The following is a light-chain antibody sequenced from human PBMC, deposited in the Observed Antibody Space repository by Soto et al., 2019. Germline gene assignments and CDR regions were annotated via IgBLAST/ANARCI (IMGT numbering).Light chain of an antibody. CDR1: SSDVGGYNY. CDR2: EVG. V-gene: IGLV2-14*01. CDR3: SSLTSSGTVI. Sequence: QSVLTQPASVSGSPGQSITISCTGTSSDVGGYNYVSWYLQPPGKAPKLMIFEVGNRPSGVSHRFSGSKSANTASLTISGLQAEDEAGYYCSSLTSSGTVIFGGGTKVTVL. J-gene: IGLJ2*01.